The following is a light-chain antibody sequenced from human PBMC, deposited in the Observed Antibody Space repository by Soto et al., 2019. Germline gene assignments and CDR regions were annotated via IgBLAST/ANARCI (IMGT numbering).Light chain of an antibody. V-gene: IGLV3-21*04. J-gene: IGLJ2*01. CDR3: QVWDSSSDHPV. Sequence: SYDLTQPPSVSVAPGMTARITCGGNNIGSKSVHWYQQKPGQAPVLVIYYDSDRPSGIPERFSGSNSGNTATLTISRVEAGDEADYYCQVWDSSSDHPVFGGGTKLTVL. CDR1: NIGSKS. CDR2: YDS.